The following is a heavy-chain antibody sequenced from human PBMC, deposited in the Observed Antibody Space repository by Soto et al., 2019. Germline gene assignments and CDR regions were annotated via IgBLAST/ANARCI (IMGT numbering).Heavy chain of an antibody. CDR1: GGTFSSYT. CDR3: AREHGSGSYSSCLDV. D-gene: IGHD3-10*01. CDR2: IIPILGIA. V-gene: IGHV1-69*08. Sequence: QVQLVQSGAEVKKPGSSVKVSCKASGGTFSSYTISWVRQAPGQGLEWMGRIIPILGIANYAQKFQGRVTITADKSTSTVYMELSSLRSEDTAVYYCAREHGSGSYSSCLDVWGKGTTVTVSS. J-gene: IGHJ6*04.